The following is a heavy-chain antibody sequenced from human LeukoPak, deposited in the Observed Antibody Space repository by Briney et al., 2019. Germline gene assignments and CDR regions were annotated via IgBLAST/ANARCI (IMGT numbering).Heavy chain of an antibody. CDR2: INPNSGGT. Sequence: ASVKVSCRASGYTFTGYYMHWVRQAPGQGLEWMGRINPNSGGTNYAQKFQGRVTKTRDTSISTAYMELNRLRSDDTAVYYCARDMRTSHCYYYYGMDVWGQGTTVTVSS. CDR3: ARDMRTSHCYYYYGMDV. J-gene: IGHJ6*02. D-gene: IGHD2-2*01. V-gene: IGHV1-2*06. CDR1: GYTFTGYY.